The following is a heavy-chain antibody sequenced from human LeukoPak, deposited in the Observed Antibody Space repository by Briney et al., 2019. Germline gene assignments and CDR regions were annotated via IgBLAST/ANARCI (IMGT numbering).Heavy chain of an antibody. V-gene: IGHV3-30*02. J-gene: IGHJ3*02. D-gene: IGHD4-11*01. CDR3: AKDQQSLDAFDI. CDR2: IGYDGSDK. Sequence: GGSLRLSCAASGFTFSDYAMHWVRQAPGKGLEWVAFIGYDGSDKYYADSVKGRFTISRDNSKNTLYLQMNSLRAEDTAVYYCAKDQQSLDAFDIWGQGTMVTVSS. CDR1: GFTFSDYA.